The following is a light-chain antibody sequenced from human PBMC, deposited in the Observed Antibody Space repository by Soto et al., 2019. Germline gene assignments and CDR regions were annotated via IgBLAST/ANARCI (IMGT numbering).Light chain of an antibody. CDR1: QSLLHSNGNNY. CDR3: MQALQTPRT. J-gene: IGKJ1*01. CDR2: LGS. V-gene: IGKV2-28*01. Sequence: DIVMTQSPLSLPVTPGEPASISCRSSQSLLHSNGNNYLEWYLQKPGQSPQLLIYLGSSRASGVPARFSGSGSGRDFTLKIRRVEAEDVGVYYCMQALQTPRTFGQGTKVEIK.